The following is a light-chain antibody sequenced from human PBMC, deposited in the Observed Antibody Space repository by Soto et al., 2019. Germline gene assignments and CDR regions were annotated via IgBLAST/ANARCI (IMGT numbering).Light chain of an antibody. Sequence: DTQMTQSPSALSASIGDRVTITCQASQDISNCLNWYQQKPGKAPQLLIYDASKFETGVPLRFSGSRSGTDFSLTISNLHPEDIAPFYCQQYESLPLNFCPGNKLEIK. CDR3: QQYESLPLN. J-gene: IGKJ2*01. CDR2: DAS. V-gene: IGKV1-33*01. CDR1: QDISNC.